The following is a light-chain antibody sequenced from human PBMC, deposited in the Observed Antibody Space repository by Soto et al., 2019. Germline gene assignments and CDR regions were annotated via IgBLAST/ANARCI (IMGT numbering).Light chain of an antibody. Sequence: QSVLTQPPSASGTPGQRVTISCSGSSSNIGSNTVNWYQQLPGTAPKLLIHTNNQRPSGVPDRFSGSKSGTSASLAISGLQSEDEADYYCSSYTSRSTYVFGSGTKVTVL. CDR3: SSYTSRSTYV. CDR2: TNN. CDR1: SSNIGSNT. J-gene: IGLJ1*01. V-gene: IGLV1-44*01.